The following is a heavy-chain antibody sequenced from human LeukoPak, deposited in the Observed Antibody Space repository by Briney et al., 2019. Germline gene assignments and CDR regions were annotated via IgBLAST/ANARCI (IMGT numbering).Heavy chain of an antibody. J-gene: IGHJ4*02. V-gene: IGHV1-3*01. CDR1: GYTFTSYA. CDR3: ARPHAKVGASLFDY. Sequence: ASVKVSCKASGYTFTSYAMHWVRQAPGQRLEWMGWINAGNGNTKYSQKFQGRVTITRDTSASIAYMELSSLRSEDTAVYYCARPHAKVGASLFDYWGQGTLVTVSS. D-gene: IGHD1-26*01. CDR2: INAGNGNT.